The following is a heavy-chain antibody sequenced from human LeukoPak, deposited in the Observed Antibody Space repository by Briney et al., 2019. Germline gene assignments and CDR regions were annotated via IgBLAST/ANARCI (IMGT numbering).Heavy chain of an antibody. D-gene: IGHD3-16*01. J-gene: IGHJ4*02. CDR2: ISGSGGST. Sequence: PGGSLRLSCAASGFTFSSYVMSWVRQAPGKGLEWVSGISGSGGSTYYAGSVKGRFTISRDNSKNTLYLQMNSLRAEDTAVYYCAKDTSLRHYDYVWGSSPAFDYWGQGTLVTVSS. CDR3: AKDTSLRHYDYVWGSSPAFDY. CDR1: GFTFSSYV. V-gene: IGHV3-23*01.